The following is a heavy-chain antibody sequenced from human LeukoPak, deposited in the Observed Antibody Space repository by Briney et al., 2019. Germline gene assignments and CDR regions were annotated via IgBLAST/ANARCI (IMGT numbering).Heavy chain of an antibody. CDR2: IYYSGST. V-gene: IGHV4-59*01. CDR3: AREATNFDY. Sequence: SETLSLTCTVSGGSISSYYWSWIRQPPGKGLEWIGYIYYSGSTSYNPSLKSRVTISVDTSKNQFSLKLSSVTAADTAVYYCAREATNFDYWGQGTLVTVSS. J-gene: IGHJ4*02. CDR1: GGSISSYY.